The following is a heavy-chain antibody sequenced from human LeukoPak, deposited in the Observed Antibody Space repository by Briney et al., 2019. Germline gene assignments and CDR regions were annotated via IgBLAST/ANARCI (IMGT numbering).Heavy chain of an antibody. D-gene: IGHD2-15*01. CDR2: ISSGSTYI. J-gene: IGHJ4*02. Sequence: GGSLRLSCSAPGFTFSSYSMNWVRQAPGKGLEWVSSISSGSTYIYYADSVKGRFTLSRDNAKNSLYLQMNSLRAEDTAVYYCASSSGASWGYFDYWGQGTLVTVSS. CDR3: ASSSGASWGYFDY. V-gene: IGHV3-21*01. CDR1: GFTFSSYS.